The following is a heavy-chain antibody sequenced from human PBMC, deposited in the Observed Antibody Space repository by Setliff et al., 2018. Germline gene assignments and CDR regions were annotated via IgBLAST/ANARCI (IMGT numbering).Heavy chain of an antibody. CDR2: IYTTGST. CDR3: ARKDGDM. Sequence: ETLSLTCTVSGDSIRNYHWSWFRQPPGSRLEWIGYIYTTGSTSYNPSLKSRVTMSVDTSKNQFSLKMRSVTAADAALYYCARKDGDMWGQGTMVTVSS. D-gene: IGHD2-15*01. V-gene: IGHV4-4*08. CDR1: GDSIRNYH. J-gene: IGHJ3*02.